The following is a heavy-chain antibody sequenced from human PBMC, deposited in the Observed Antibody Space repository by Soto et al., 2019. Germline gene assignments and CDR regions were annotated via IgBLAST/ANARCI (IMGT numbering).Heavy chain of an antibody. CDR1: GFTFSSYA. CDR2: ISGSGGST. CDR3: AKDFLAGEIYVSYYGMDV. V-gene: IGHV3-23*01. Sequence: GGSLRLSCAASGFTFSSYAMSWVRQAPGKGLEWVSAISGSGGSTYYADSVKGRYTISRDNSKNRLYLQMNSLRAEDTAVYYCAKDFLAGEIYVSYYGMDVWGQGTTVTVSS. D-gene: IGHD6-13*01. J-gene: IGHJ6*02.